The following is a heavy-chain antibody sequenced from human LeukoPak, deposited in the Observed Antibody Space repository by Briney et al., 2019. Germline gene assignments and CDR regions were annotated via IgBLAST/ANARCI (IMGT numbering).Heavy chain of an antibody. CDR2: IYYSGST. V-gene: IGHV4-31*03. CDR1: GGSISSGGYY. CDR3: GRETKYSYGNAFDI. J-gene: IGHJ3*02. D-gene: IGHD5-18*01. Sequence: PSQTLSLTCTVSGGSISSGGYYWSWIRQHPGKGLEWIGYIYYSGSTYYNPSLKSRVTISVDTSSNQFSLELSSVTAADTAVYYCGRETKYSYGNAFDIWGQGTMVTVSS.